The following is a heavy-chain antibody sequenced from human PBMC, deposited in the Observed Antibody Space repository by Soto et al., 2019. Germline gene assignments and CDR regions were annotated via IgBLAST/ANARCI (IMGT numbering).Heavy chain of an antibody. CDR3: ARDSAARTRDYYYYYGMDV. CDR2: ISSSSSTI. Sequence: GGSLTLSIAASCFTFTSNSMNWVRQSPGKGLDWVSYISSSSSTIYYADSVKGRFTISRDNAKNSLYLQMNSLRDEDTAVYYCARDSAARTRDYYYYYGMDVWGQGTTVTVSS. V-gene: IGHV3-48*02. J-gene: IGHJ6*02. D-gene: IGHD6-6*01. CDR1: CFTFTSNS.